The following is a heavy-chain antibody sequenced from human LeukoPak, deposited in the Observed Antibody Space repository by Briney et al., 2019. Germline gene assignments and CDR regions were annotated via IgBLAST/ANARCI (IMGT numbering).Heavy chain of an antibody. CDR3: AKDDGVYCSSTSCWDDAFDV. Sequence: PGRSLRLSCAASGFTFSSYGMHWVRQAPGKGLEWVAVIWYDGSNKYYADSVKGRFTISRDNSKNTLYLQMNSLRAEDTAVYYCAKDDGVYCSSTSCWDDAFDVWGRGTMATVSS. CDR1: GFTFSSYG. V-gene: IGHV3-33*06. D-gene: IGHD2-2*01. CDR2: IWYDGSNK. J-gene: IGHJ3*01.